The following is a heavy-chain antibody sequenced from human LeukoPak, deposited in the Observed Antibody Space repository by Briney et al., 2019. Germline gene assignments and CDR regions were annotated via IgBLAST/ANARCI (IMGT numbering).Heavy chain of an antibody. V-gene: IGHV3-21*01. J-gene: IGHJ1*01. D-gene: IGHD2-21*02. Sequence: GGSLRLSCAASGFTFSSYGIHWVRQAPGKGLEWVSSISGSSTYIYYADSLKGRFTISRDNAKNSLYLQMNSLRAEDTAVYYCARGNYYCGGDCYTAEYFQHWGQGTLVTVSS. CDR2: ISGSSTYI. CDR3: ARGNYYCGGDCYTAEYFQH. CDR1: GFTFSSYG.